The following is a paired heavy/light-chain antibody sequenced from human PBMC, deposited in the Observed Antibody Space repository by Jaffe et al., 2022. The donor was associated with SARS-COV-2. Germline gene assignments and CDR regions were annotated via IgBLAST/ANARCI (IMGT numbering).Light chain of an antibody. Sequence: QSALTQPASVSGSPGQSITISCTGTSSDVGGYNYVSWYQQYPGKAPKVIIYDVSIRPSGVSDRFSGSKSGNTASLTISGLQAEDEADYYCSSYTSLSTLVFGGGTKLTVL. J-gene: IGLJ2*01. CDR1: SSDVGGYNY. V-gene: IGLV2-14*03. CDR3: SSYTSLSTLV. CDR2: DVS.
Heavy chain of an antibody. CDR1: SGSVSNSRGFY. CDR2: VHYTGSN. CDR3: ARLQLWFRQTDY. D-gene: IGHD5-18*01. Sequence: QLHLQESGPGLVKPSETLSLTCTVSSGSVSNSRGFYWGWIRQPPGKGLEWIGTVHYTGSNYYNPSLKSRVTISIDTSNNQFSLKVTSVTAADTAVYYCARLQLWFRQTDYWGQGTLVTVSS. J-gene: IGHJ4*02. V-gene: IGHV4-39*01.